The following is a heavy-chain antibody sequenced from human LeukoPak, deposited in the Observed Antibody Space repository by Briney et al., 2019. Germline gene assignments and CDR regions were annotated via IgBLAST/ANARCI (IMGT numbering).Heavy chain of an antibody. J-gene: IGHJ2*01. V-gene: IGHV4-61*02. CDR2: IYTSGST. CDR3: ARVTVQSLYFDL. Sequence: SQTLSLTCTVSGGSISSGSYYWGWMRQPAGKGLEWIGRIYTSGSTNYNPSLKSRVTISVDTSKNQFSLKLSSVTAADTAVYYCARVTVQSLYFDLWGRGTLVTVSS. CDR1: GGSISSGSYY. D-gene: IGHD3-10*01.